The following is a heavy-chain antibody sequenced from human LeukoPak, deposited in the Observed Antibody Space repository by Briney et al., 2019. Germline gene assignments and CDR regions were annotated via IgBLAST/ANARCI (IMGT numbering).Heavy chain of an antibody. J-gene: IGHJ4*02. Sequence: SETLSLTCTVSGGSISSSSYYWGWIRQPPGKGLEWIGYIYYSGSTNYNPSLKSRVTISVDTSKNKFSLKLSSVTAADTAVYFCARHRYNSGWYPLFDYWGQGTLVTVSS. V-gene: IGHV4-61*05. CDR3: ARHRYNSGWYPLFDY. D-gene: IGHD6-19*01. CDR2: IYYSGST. CDR1: GGSISSSSYY.